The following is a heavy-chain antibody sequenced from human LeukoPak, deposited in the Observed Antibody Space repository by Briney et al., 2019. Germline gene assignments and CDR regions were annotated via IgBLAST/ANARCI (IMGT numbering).Heavy chain of an antibody. Sequence: GASVKVSCKASHYTFTSYGISWVRQAPGQGLEWVGWISPYSGNTNSAQKLQGRVTMTTDTSTSTAYVELRSLRSDDTAVYYCARDPGVTSYYMDVWGKGTTVTVSS. D-gene: IGHD2-21*02. CDR1: HYTFTSYG. CDR3: ARDPGVTSYYMDV. J-gene: IGHJ6*03. V-gene: IGHV1-18*01. CDR2: ISPYSGNT.